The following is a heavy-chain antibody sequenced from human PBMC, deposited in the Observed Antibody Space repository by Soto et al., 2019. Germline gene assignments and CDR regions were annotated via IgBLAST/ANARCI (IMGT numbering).Heavy chain of an antibody. CDR3: ARDALSRDSI. D-gene: IGHD3-22*01. V-gene: IGHV4-31*03. CDR2: ISYSGST. J-gene: IGHJ4*02. CDR1: GGSISSGGYY. Sequence: QVQLQESGPGLVKPSQTLSLTCTVSGGSISSGGYYWSWIRQHPGKGLEWIGYISYSGSTYYNPSLESRGTISVDTSKSQFSLKLSSVTAADTAVYYCARDALSRDSIWGQGTLVTVSS.